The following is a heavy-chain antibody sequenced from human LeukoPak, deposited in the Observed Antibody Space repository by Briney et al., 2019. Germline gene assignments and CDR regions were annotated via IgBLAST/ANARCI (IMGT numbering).Heavy chain of an antibody. J-gene: IGHJ4*02. CDR3: AKGLEIEYYYDSSGSSY. D-gene: IGHD3-22*01. CDR2: IRYDGSNK. V-gene: IGHV3-30*02. CDR1: GFTFSSYG. Sequence: GGSLRLSCAASGFTFSSYGMHWVRQAPGKGLEWVAFIRYDGSNKYYADSVKGRFTISRDNPKNTLYLQMNSLRAEDTAVYYCAKGLEIEYYYDSSGSSYWGQGTLVTVSS.